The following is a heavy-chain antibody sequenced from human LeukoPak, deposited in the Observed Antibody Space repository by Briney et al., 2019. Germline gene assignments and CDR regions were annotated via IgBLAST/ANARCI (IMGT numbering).Heavy chain of an antibody. CDR2: ISNSGSTI. D-gene: IGHD2-15*01. CDR1: GFTFSSYE. V-gene: IGHV3-48*03. Sequence: GGSLRLSCAASGFTFSSYEMNWVRQAPGKGLEWVSYISNSGSTIYYADSVKGRFTISRDNAKNSLYLQMNSLRAEDTAVYYCARRYCSGGSCYFRYFDYWGQGTLVTVSS. CDR3: ARRYCSGGSCYFRYFDY. J-gene: IGHJ4*02.